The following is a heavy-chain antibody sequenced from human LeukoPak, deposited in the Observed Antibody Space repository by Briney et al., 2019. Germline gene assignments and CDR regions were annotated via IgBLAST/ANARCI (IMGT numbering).Heavy chain of an antibody. Sequence: GGSLRLSCAASGFTFSSYAMHWVRQAPGKGLESVSAISSNGGSTYYANSVKGRFTTSRDNSKNTLYLQMDSLRPEDTAVYYCAKDPRTGAVSGIFYFDYWGQGTLLTVSS. V-gene: IGHV3-64*01. D-gene: IGHD6-19*01. CDR3: AKDPRTGAVSGIFYFDY. J-gene: IGHJ4*02. CDR1: GFTFSSYA. CDR2: ISSNGGST.